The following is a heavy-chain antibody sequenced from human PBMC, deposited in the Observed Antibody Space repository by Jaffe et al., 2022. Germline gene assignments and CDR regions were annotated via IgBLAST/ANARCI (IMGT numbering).Heavy chain of an antibody. Sequence: QVQLVQSGAEVKKPGASVKVSCKASGYTFTGYYMHWVRQAPGQGLEWMGRINPNSGGTNYAQKFQGRVTMTRDTSISTAYMELSRLRSDDTAVYYCARGLESSSVAGSGWFDPWGQGTLVTVSS. CDR2: INPNSGGT. D-gene: IGHD3-10*01. J-gene: IGHJ5*02. V-gene: IGHV1-2*06. CDR3: ARGLESSSVAGSGWFDP. CDR1: GYTFTGYY.